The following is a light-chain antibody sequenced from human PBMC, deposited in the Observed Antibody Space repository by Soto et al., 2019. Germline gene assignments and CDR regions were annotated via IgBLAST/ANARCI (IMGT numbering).Light chain of an antibody. Sequence: QSALTQPASVSGSPGQSITISCNGTSSDVGTYNLVSWYQHHPGKAPKLIVYEGAKRPSGVSNRFSGSKSGNTASLTISGLQAEDEADYFCCSYAGSSTLVVFGGGTKLTVL. J-gene: IGLJ2*01. CDR1: SSDVGTYNL. CDR3: CSYAGSSTLVV. CDR2: EGA. V-gene: IGLV2-23*01.